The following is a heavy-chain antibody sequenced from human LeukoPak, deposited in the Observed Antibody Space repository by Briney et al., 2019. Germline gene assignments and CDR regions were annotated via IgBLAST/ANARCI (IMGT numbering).Heavy chain of an antibody. V-gene: IGHV4-59*08. CDR3: ARRIGRLGVTPPGPFSI. CDR2: MSYSGST. Sequence: PSETLSLTCSVWGGYNRIYYWSWIRQPPGKGLEWIGSMSYSGSTNYSPSLKSRITVSVDTSKNQFSLNLTSVTAADTAVYYCARRIGRLGVTPPGPFSIGGQGTMVTVSS. J-gene: IGHJ3*02. CDR1: GGYNRIYY. D-gene: IGHD3-10*01.